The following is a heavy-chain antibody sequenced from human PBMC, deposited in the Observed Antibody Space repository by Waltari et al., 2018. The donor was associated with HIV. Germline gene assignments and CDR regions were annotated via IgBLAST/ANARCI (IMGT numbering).Heavy chain of an antibody. CDR2: IKSKSDGGTA. CDR3: ATDMRWYYFGSGSSFDY. Sequence: EVHLVESGGGLVKPGGSLRLSCAASGFTFSNAWMSWVRQGPGKGLEWVGLIKSKSDGGTADHVAPVKGRFSISRDDSKNTLYLQMNSLKTEDTAVYYCATDMRWYYFGSGSSFDYWGQGTLVTVSS. J-gene: IGHJ4*02. V-gene: IGHV3-15*05. D-gene: IGHD3-10*01. CDR1: GFTFSNAW.